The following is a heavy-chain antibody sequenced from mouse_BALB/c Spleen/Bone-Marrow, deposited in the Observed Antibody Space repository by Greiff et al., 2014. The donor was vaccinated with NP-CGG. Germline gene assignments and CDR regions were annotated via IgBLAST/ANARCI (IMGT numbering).Heavy chain of an antibody. D-gene: IGHD1-1*01. CDR2: IDPANGNT. CDR1: GFNIKDTY. CDR3: AIYYYGSSGFAY. V-gene: IGHV14-3*02. Sequence: VQLKESGAELVKPGASVKLSCTASGFNIKDTYMHWVKQRPEQGLEWIGRIDPANGNTKYDPKFQGKATITADTYSNTAYLQFSSLTSEDTAVYYCAIYYYGSSGFAYWGQGTLVTVSA. J-gene: IGHJ3*01.